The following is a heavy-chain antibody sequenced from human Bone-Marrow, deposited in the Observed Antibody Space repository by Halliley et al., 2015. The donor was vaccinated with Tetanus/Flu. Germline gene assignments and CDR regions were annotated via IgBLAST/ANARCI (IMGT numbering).Heavy chain of an antibody. Sequence: VWVSFIFSGGSTHYADSGKGRFTISRHNSKNTLYLQMNSLRAEDTAVYYCARDPEYYSSSPFDYWGQGTLVTVSS. CDR3: ARDPEYYSSSPFDY. J-gene: IGHJ4*02. D-gene: IGHD6-6*01. CDR2: IFSGGST. V-gene: IGHV3-53*04.